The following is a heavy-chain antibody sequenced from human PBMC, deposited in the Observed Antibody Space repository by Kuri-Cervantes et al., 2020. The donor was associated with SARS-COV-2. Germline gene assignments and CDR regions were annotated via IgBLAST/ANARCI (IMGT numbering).Heavy chain of an antibody. V-gene: IGHV5-10-1*04. D-gene: IGHD4-17*01. CDR2: IDPSDSET. Sequence: KVSCKGSGYIFTSYWISWVRQMPGKGLEWMGRIDPSDSETNYSPSFQGQVTISADKSISTAFLQWSSLKASDTAMYYCARRAYGEQVDYYYMDVWGKGTTVTVSS. CDR1: GYIFTSYW. J-gene: IGHJ6*03. CDR3: ARRAYGEQVDYYYMDV.